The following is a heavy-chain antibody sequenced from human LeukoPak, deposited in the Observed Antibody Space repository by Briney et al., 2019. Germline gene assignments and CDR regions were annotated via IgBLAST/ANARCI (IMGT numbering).Heavy chain of an antibody. Sequence: GGSLRLSCEASGFSFSTYAMSWVRQAPGKGLEWVSSISGSGGSTYYADSVKGRFTISRDNSKNTLYLQMNSLRAEDTAVYYCAKRRSYGSGGNFDYWGQGTLVTVSS. CDR2: ISGSGGST. J-gene: IGHJ4*02. CDR3: AKRRSYGSGGNFDY. D-gene: IGHD3-10*01. V-gene: IGHV3-23*01. CDR1: GFSFSTYA.